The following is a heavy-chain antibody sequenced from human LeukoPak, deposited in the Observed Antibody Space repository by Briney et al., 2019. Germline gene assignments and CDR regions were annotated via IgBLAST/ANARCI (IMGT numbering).Heavy chain of an antibody. CDR2: IYYSGST. V-gene: IGHV4-61*08. CDR3: AREGWDL. Sequence: PSETLSLTCTVSGASLNSGGYYWNWIRQPPGKGPEWIGYIYYSGSTNYNRSLKGRVTISVDTSKTQFSLKLTSVTAADTAVYYCAREGWDLWGRGTLVTVSS. D-gene: IGHD2-15*01. J-gene: IGHJ2*01. CDR1: GASLNSGGYY.